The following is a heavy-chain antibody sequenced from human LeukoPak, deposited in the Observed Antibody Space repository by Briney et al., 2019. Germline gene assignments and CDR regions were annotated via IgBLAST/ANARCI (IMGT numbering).Heavy chain of an antibody. CDR1: GFTFSSYG. CDR2: IRYDGSNK. D-gene: IGHD6-19*01. Sequence: PGGSLRLSCAASGFTFSSYGMHWVRQAPGKGLEWVAFIRYDGSNKYYADSVKGRFTISRDNSKNMLYLQMNSLRPEDAAVYYCARGGKKALAGTRSPQYFQHWGQGTLVTVSS. J-gene: IGHJ1*01. CDR3: ARGGKKALAGTRSPQYFQH. V-gene: IGHV3-30*02.